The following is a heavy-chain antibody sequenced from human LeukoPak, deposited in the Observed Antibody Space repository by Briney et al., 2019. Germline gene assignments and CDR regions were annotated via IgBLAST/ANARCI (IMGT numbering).Heavy chain of an antibody. CDR3: ARVRLGEISGWYIFDD. V-gene: IGHV3-30*02. J-gene: IGHJ4*02. CDR2: IRKDAGKT. D-gene: IGHD6-19*01. CDR1: GFTFSSYG. Sequence: PGGSLRLSCIASGFTFSSYGFHWVRQAPGKGLEWMAFIRKDAGKTYYADSVKGRFSISRDISKNTLYLQMNSLRVEDTAVYYCARVRLGEISGWYIFDDWGQGNLVTVSS.